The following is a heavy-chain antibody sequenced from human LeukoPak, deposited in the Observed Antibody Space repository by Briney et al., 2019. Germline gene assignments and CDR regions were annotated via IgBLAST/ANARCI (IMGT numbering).Heavy chain of an antibody. J-gene: IGHJ4*02. Sequence: GGSLSLSCAASGFTFSSYAMSWVRQAPGKGLEWGSAISGSGGSTYYAASEKGRFTISRDNSKNTLYLQMNSLRAEDTAVYYCAKPIYCGGDCCSFDYWGQGTLVTVSS. CDR2: ISGSGGST. D-gene: IGHD2-21*02. CDR3: AKPIYCGGDCCSFDY. CDR1: GFTFSSYA. V-gene: IGHV3-23*01.